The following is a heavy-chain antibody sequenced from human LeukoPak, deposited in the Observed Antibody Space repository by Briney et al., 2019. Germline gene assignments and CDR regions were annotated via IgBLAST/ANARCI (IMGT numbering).Heavy chain of an antibody. CDR3: ARDDSGYDY. CDR1: GGSISSYY. CDR2: IHYSGST. V-gene: IGHV4-59*01. D-gene: IGHD5-12*01. J-gene: IGHJ4*02. Sequence: PSETLSLTCTVSGGSISSYYWSWIRQPPGKGLEWIGYIHYSGSTNYNPSLKSRVTISVDRSKNQFSLKLSSVTAADTAVYYCARDDSGYDYWGQGTLVTVSS.